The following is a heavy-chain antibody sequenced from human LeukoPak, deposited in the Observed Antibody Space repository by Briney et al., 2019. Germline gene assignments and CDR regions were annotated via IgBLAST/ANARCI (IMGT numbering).Heavy chain of an antibody. J-gene: IGHJ6*02. D-gene: IGHD2-15*01. CDR1: GFTVGGNY. CDR2: IKQDGSEK. Sequence: GGSLRLSCVLSGFTVGGNYMSWVRQAPGKGLEWVANIKQDGSEKYYVDSVKGRFTISRDNAKNSLYLQMNSLRAEDTAVYYCARARLGYCSGGSCYSHYYYGMDVWGQGTTVTVSS. CDR3: ARARLGYCSGGSCYSHYYYGMDV. V-gene: IGHV3-7*01.